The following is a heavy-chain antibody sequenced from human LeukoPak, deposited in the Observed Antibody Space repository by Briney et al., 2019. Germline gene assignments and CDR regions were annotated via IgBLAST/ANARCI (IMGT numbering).Heavy chain of an antibody. J-gene: IGHJ4*02. CDR1: GYTFTSYY. D-gene: IGHD3-10*01. V-gene: IGHV1-46*01. CDR3: ARGELLWFGELSTSRKAFDY. CDR2: INPSGGST. Sequence: GASVKVSCKASGYTFTSYYMHWVRQAPGQGLEWMGIINPSGGSTSYAQKFQGRVTMTRDTSTSTVYMELSSLRSEDTAVYYCARGELLWFGELSTSRKAFDYWGQGTLVTVSS.